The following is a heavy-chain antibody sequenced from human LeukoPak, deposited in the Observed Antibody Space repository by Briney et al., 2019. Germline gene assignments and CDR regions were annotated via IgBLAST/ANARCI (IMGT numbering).Heavy chain of an antibody. CDR3: ARDPTRSPGGGFFSPLGY. Sequence: ASVKVPCKASGYTFTHYAINWVRQAPGQGLEWMGWINTNTATPMYAQGFSGRFVFSLDVSDSTAYLHINSLEAGDTAVCYCARDPTRSPGGGFFSPLGYWGQGSLVTVSS. J-gene: IGHJ4*02. V-gene: IGHV7-4-1*02. D-gene: IGHD3-22*01. CDR2: INTNTATP. CDR1: GYTFTHYA.